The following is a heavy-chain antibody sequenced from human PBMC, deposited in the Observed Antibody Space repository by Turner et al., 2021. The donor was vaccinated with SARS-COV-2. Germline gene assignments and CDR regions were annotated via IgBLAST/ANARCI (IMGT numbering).Heavy chain of an antibody. V-gene: IGHV3-30-3*01. CDR2: ISYDGSNK. J-gene: IGHJ4*02. CDR1: GFTFSSYA. CDR3: ARVFSGNYYYFDY. Sequence: VPLLESGGGLVQPGGALRLSGAASGFTFSSYAMHWVLQAPCKGLEWVAVISYDGSNKYYADSVKYRFTISRDNSKNTLYLQMNSQRAEDTAVYYCARVFSGNYYYFDYWGQGTLVTVSS. D-gene: IGHD1-26*01.